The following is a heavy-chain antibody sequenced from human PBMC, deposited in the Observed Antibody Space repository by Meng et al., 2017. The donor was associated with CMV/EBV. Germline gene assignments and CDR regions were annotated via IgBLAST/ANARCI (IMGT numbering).Heavy chain of an antibody. CDR2: IRYDGSNK. CDR3: AKGDDYGDYVIGAGSSHYYYAMDV. D-gene: IGHD4-17*01. Sequence: GESLKISCAASGFTFSNYGMHWVRQAPGKGLEWVAFIRYDGSNKNYRDSVKGRFTISRDNSKNTLSLQMDSLRVEDTAVYYCAKGDDYGDYVIGAGSSHYYYAMDVWGQGTTVTVSS. CDR1: GFTFSNYG. J-gene: IGHJ6*02. V-gene: IGHV3-30*02.